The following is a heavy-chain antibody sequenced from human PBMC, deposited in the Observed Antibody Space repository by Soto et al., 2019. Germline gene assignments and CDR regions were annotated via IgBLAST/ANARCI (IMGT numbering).Heavy chain of an antibody. V-gene: IGHV1-69*09. CDR3: ATPACAATWCSPSHNLDH. CDR2: INPLSGIS. CDR1: GGTFVRHV. D-gene: IGHD2-2*01. J-gene: IGHJ4*02. Sequence: QVQLVQSGAEVKKPGSSVKVSCKTSGGTFVRHVISWVRQAPGQGPEWMGKINPLSGISNYAQKFQDRVTFTADTDSSTAYMELSSLRSDDTAVYYCATPACAATWCSPSHNLDHWGQGTLVTVSS.